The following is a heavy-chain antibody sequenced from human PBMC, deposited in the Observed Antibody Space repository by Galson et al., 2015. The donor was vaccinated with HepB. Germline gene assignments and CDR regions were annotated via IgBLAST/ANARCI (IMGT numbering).Heavy chain of an antibody. J-gene: IGHJ3*02. CDR3: ARNVDTDAAFDI. CDR1: GGTFSSYA. V-gene: IGHV1-69*13. Sequence: SVKVSCKASGGTFSSYAISWVRQAPGQGLEWMGGIIPIFGTANYAQKFQGRVTITADESTSTAYMELSSLRSEDTAVYYCARNVDTDAAFDIWGQGTMVTASS. D-gene: IGHD5-18*01. CDR2: IIPIFGTA.